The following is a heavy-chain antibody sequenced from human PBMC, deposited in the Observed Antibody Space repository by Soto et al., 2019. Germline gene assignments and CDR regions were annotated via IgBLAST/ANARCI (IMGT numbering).Heavy chain of an antibody. D-gene: IGHD6-13*01. CDR3: ARTAAAGKYYYGVDV. V-gene: IGHV5-10-1*01. CDR1: GYSFTNYW. J-gene: IGHJ6*02. CDR2: IDPYDSYT. Sequence: GESLKISCKGSGYSFTNYWISWVRQMPGKGLEWMGRIDPYDSYTNYSPSFQGHVTISVDKSISTAYLQWSSLKASDTAMYYCARTAAAGKYYYGVDVWGQGTTVTVSS.